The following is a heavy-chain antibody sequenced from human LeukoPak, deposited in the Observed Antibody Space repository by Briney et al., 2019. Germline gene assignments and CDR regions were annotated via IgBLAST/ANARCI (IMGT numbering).Heavy chain of an antibody. CDR1: GFTFSSYS. Sequence: GGSLRLSCAASGFTFSSYSMNWVRQAPGKGLEWVSYISSSSSTIYYADSVKGRFTISRDNAKNSLYPQMNSLRAEDTAVYYCARDYSLEWFGELCADYWGQGTLVTVSS. D-gene: IGHD3-10*01. CDR3: ARDYSLEWFGELCADY. V-gene: IGHV3-48*01. J-gene: IGHJ4*02. CDR2: ISSSSSTI.